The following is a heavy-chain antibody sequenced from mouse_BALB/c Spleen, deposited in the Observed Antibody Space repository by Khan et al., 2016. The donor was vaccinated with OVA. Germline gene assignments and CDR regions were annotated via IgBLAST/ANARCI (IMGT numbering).Heavy chain of an antibody. CDR3: ARSVTITTVVATDFDY. J-gene: IGHJ2*01. V-gene: IGHV3-2*02. D-gene: IGHD1-1*01. Sequence: EVQLVESGPGLVKPSQSLSLTCTVTGYSITSDYAWNWIRQFPGNKLEWVGYISYSGRTSYNPSLKSRISITRATSTNQFFLQLSSVTTEDTATYYCARSVTITTVVATDFDYWGQGTTLTVSS. CDR2: ISYSGRT. CDR1: GYSITSDYA.